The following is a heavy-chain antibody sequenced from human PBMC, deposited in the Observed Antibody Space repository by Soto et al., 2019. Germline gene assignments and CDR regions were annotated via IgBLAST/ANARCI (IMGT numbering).Heavy chain of an antibody. CDR3: ARVLDCSGGSCYSTSSDSSGRFQYYFDY. J-gene: IGHJ4*02. D-gene: IGHD2-15*01. V-gene: IGHV4-31*03. CDR1: GGSISSGGYY. CDR2: IHYSGST. Sequence: PSETLSLTCTVSGGSISSGGYYWSWIRQHPGKGLEWIGYIHYSGSTYYNPSLKSRVTISVDTSKNQFSLKLSSVTAADTAVYYCARVLDCSGGSCYSTSSDSSGRFQYYFDYWGQGTLVTVSS.